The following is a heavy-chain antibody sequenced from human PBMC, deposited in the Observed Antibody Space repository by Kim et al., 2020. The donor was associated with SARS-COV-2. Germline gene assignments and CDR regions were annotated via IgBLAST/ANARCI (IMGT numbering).Heavy chain of an antibody. D-gene: IGHD3-3*01. J-gene: IGHJ4*02. V-gene: IGHV3-48*03. CDR1: GFTFSGYE. Sequence: GGSLRLSCAASGFTFSGYEMNWVRQAPGKGLEWVSYISSSGSTIYYADSVKGRFTISRDNAKNSLYLQMNSLRADDTAVYYCARAGVYYDFWSGYLLGSDYWVQGTLVTVSS. CDR2: ISSSGSTI. CDR3: ARAGVYYDFWSGYLLGSDY.